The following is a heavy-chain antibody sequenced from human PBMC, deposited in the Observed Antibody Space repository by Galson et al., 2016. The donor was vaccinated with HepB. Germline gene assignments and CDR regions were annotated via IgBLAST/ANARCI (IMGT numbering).Heavy chain of an antibody. J-gene: IGHJ4*02. CDR2: INHSGST. D-gene: IGHD3-9*01. CDR1: GGSFSGYY. V-gene: IGHV4-34*01. Sequence: SETLSLTCAVYGGSFSGYYWSWIRQPPGKGLEWIGEINHSGSTNYNPSLKSRVNISIDTSKNQFSLTLSSVTAADTAVYYCARDYYDFLTGFYKHFESWDQGTLVTVSS. CDR3: ARDYYDFLTGFYKHFES.